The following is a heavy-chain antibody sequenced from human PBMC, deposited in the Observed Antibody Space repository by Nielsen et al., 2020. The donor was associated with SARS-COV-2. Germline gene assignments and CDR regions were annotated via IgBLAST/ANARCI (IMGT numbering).Heavy chain of an antibody. D-gene: IGHD3-10*01. CDR3: ARPRDYYGSGSYYTPYYYYGMDV. Sequence: WVRQAPGQGLEWMGWMNPNSGNTGYAQKFQGRVTMTTDTSTSTAYMELRSLRSDDTAVYYCARPRDYYGSGSYYTPYYYYGMDVWGQGTTVTVSS. J-gene: IGHJ6*02. CDR2: MNPNSGNT. V-gene: IGHV1-18*01.